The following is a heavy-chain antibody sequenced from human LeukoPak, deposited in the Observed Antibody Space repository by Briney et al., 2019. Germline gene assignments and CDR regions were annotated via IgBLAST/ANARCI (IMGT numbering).Heavy chain of an antibody. CDR2: SRSKAKSYAT. V-gene: IGHV3-73*01. J-gene: IGHJ4*02. D-gene: IGHD5/OR15-5a*01. CDR1: VFILRRSA. Sequence: GGAVRLSCASCVFILRRSAMHWVRQACAKGGEGVGRSRSKAKSYATAYAASVKGTFTISRDNSQNTLYLQMNSLRAEDTAVYYCAKVGVSTIVWGQGTLVTVSS. CDR3: AKVGVSTIV.